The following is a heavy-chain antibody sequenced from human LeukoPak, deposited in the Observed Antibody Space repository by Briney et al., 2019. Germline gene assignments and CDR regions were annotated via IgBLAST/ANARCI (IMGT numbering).Heavy chain of an antibody. Sequence: GGSLRLSCAASGFTFSSYSINWVRQAPGKGLEWVSVIYSGGSTYYADSVKGRFTISRDNSKNTLYLQMNSLRAEDTAVYYCARDMTKLGYFDYWGQGTLVTVSS. CDR2: IYSGGST. J-gene: IGHJ4*02. V-gene: IGHV3-66*02. CDR3: ARDMTKLGYFDY. D-gene: IGHD7-27*01. CDR1: GFTFSSYS.